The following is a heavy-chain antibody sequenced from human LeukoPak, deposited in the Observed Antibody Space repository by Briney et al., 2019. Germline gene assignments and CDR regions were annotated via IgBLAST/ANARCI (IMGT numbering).Heavy chain of an antibody. CDR2: IRQDGGEK. Sequence: PGGSLRLSCAASGFTFSGSWMSWVRQTPGKGLEWVANIRQDGGEKYYVDSVKGRFTISRDNSKTTLYLQMNSLRAEDTALYYCASGRGQNWGQGTLVTVSS. V-gene: IGHV3-7*03. CDR1: GFTFSGSW. CDR3: ASGRGQN. J-gene: IGHJ4*02. D-gene: IGHD3-10*01.